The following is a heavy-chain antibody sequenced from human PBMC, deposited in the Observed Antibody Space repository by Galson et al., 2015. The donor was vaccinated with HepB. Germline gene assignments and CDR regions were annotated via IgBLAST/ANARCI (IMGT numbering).Heavy chain of an antibody. V-gene: IGHV4-39*07. CDR2: IYCSGST. J-gene: IGHJ4*02. Sequence: ETLSLTCTVSGGSISRSSYYWGWIRQPPGKGLEWIGSIYCSGSTYYNPSLKSRVTMSVDTSKNQFSLRLSSVTAAVTAVYFCARVEQQLVSYWGQGTLVTVSS. CDR3: ARVEQQLVSY. CDR1: GGSISRSSYY. D-gene: IGHD6-13*01.